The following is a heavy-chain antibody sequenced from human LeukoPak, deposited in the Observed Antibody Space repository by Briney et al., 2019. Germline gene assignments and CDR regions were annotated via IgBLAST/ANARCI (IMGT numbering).Heavy chain of an antibody. Sequence: SETLSLTCTVSGGSISSYYWSWIRQPPGKGLEWIGYIYTSGSTSYNPSLKSRVTISVDTSKNQFSLKLSSVTAADTAVYYCARYDSSGYYYRDTFDYWGQGTLVTVSS. CDR2: IYTSGST. J-gene: IGHJ4*02. V-gene: IGHV4-4*09. D-gene: IGHD3-22*01. CDR3: ARYDSSGYYYRDTFDY. CDR1: GGSISSYY.